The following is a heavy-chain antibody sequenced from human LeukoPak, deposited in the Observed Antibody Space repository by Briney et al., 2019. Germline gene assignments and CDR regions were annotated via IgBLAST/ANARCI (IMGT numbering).Heavy chain of an antibody. Sequence: GGSLRLSCAASGFTLSSYWMHWVRQAPGKGLVWVSRIKSDGTITSYADPVKGRFTISRDNAKNSLYLQMNTLRAEDTAVYYCVRDLDLGGYSSFEYWGQGTLVTVSS. J-gene: IGHJ4*02. CDR2: IKSDGTIT. CDR1: GFTLSSYW. D-gene: IGHD4-23*01. V-gene: IGHV3-74*01. CDR3: VRDLDLGGYSSFEY.